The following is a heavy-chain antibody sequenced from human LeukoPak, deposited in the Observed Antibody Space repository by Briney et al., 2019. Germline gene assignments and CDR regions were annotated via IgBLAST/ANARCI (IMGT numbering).Heavy chain of an antibody. Sequence: PSGTLSLTCAVSGGSISSSNWWSWVRQPPGKGLEWIGEIYHSGSTNYNPSLKSRVTISVDTSKNHFSLNLSSVTAADTAVYYCARAVGVASPFDFWGQGTLVTVSS. CDR3: ARAVGVASPFDF. CDR2: IYHSGST. J-gene: IGHJ4*02. V-gene: IGHV4-4*02. CDR1: GGSISSSNW. D-gene: IGHD1-26*01.